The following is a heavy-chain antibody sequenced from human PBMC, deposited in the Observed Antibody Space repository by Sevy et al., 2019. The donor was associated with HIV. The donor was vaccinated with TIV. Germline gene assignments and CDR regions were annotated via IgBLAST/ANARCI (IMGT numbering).Heavy chain of an antibody. CDR2: INSDGTTT. J-gene: IGHJ4*02. V-gene: IGHV3-74*01. Sequence: GGSRRLSCSASGFTFSNHWMHWVRQVPGKGLVWVSYINSDGTTTTYADSVKGRFTISRDNAKNTLYLQMNSLGAEDTAVYYCARDTSYSTSSWGQGTLVTVSS. CDR3: ARDTSYSTSS. CDR1: GFTFSNHW. D-gene: IGHD2-2*01.